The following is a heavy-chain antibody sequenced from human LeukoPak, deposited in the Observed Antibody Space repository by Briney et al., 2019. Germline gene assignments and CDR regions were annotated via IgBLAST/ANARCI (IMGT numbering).Heavy chain of an antibody. V-gene: IGHV3-74*01. CDR3: AKDLEQSYSGWSASYDG. CDR1: GFTFSNYW. D-gene: IGHD6-19*01. CDR2: ISSGAGTT. J-gene: IGHJ4*02. Sequence: PGGSLRLSRAASGFTFSNYWMHWVRQVPGKGLVWVSRISSGAGTTGYADSVKGRFTISRVNSKSTIYLQMNSLRAEDTAIYYCAKDLEQSYSGWSASYDGWGQGTLVTVSS.